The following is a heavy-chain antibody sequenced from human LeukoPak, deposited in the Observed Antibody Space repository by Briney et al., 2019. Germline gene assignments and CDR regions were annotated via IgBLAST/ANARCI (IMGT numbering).Heavy chain of an antibody. Sequence: SETLSLTCTVSGGSISSYYWSWIRQPAGKGLEWIGRIYTSGSTNYNPSLKSRVTMSVDTSKNQFSLKLSSVTAADTAVYYCARLPPAYCGGDCYPRAFDIWGQGTMVTVSS. V-gene: IGHV4-4*07. D-gene: IGHD2-21*02. J-gene: IGHJ3*02. CDR3: ARLPPAYCGGDCYPRAFDI. CDR2: IYTSGST. CDR1: GGSISSYY.